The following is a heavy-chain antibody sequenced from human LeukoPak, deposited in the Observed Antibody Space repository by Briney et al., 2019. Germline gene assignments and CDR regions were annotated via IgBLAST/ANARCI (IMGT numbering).Heavy chain of an antibody. Sequence: SETLSLTCTVSGGSISSYYWSWVRQPPGKGLEWIGYIYYSGSTNYNPSLMSRVTISMDTSKNQFSLRLSSVTAADTAVYYCARSYYYGSGNVYFDYWGQGTLVTVSS. D-gene: IGHD3-10*01. CDR3: ARSYYYGSGNVYFDY. J-gene: IGHJ4*02. CDR1: GGSISSYY. CDR2: IYYSGST. V-gene: IGHV4-59*08.